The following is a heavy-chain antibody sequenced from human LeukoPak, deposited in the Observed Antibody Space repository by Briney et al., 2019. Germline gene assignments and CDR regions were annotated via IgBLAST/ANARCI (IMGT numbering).Heavy chain of an antibody. D-gene: IGHD5-18*01. Sequence: GGSLRLSCAASGFTFSSYSMSWVRQAPGKGLEWVSSITSSSSYIYYADSVKGRFTISRDNAKSSLYLQMNSLRAEDTAVYYCAGKNEYTYGSIFDYWGQGTLVTVSS. CDR1: GFTFSSYS. V-gene: IGHV3-21*01. CDR2: ITSSSSYI. J-gene: IGHJ4*02. CDR3: AGKNEYTYGSIFDY.